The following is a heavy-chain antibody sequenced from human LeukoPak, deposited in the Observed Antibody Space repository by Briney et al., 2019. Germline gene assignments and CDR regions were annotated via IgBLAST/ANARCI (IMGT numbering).Heavy chain of an antibody. D-gene: IGHD6-13*01. Sequence: SETLSLTCTVSGGSISSYYWSWVRQPPGKGLGWIGYIYYSGGTNYNPYLKSRVTISADTSKNQFSLKLRSVTAADTAVYYCARITIAAVIFDYRGQGTLVTVSS. J-gene: IGHJ4*02. CDR1: GGSISSYY. CDR3: ARITIAAVIFDY. V-gene: IGHV4-59*01. CDR2: IYYSGGT.